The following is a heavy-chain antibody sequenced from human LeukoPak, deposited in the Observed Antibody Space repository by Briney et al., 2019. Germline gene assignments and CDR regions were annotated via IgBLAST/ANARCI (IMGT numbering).Heavy chain of an antibody. CDR3: AKDISIAALRPSGMTFDY. Sequence: GRSLRLSCAASGFTFDDYAMHWVRQAPGKGLEWVSGISWNSGSIGYADSVKGRFTISRDNAKNSLYLQMSSLRAEDTALYYCAKDISIAALRPSGMTFDYWGQGTLVTVSS. J-gene: IGHJ4*02. D-gene: IGHD6-6*01. V-gene: IGHV3-9*01. CDR1: GFTFDDYA. CDR2: ISWNSGSI.